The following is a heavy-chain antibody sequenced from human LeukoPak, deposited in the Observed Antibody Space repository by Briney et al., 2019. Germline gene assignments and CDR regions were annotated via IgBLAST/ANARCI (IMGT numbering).Heavy chain of an antibody. CDR3: AGPWDQVGFDP. CDR2: IYPKTGGT. D-gene: IGHD1-26*01. J-gene: IGHJ5*02. Sequence: ASVRVSYKASGYTFTVYYLHWVRQAPGQGREGMGWIYPKTGGTSYTQKFQGRVTMTRDTSISTAYMELIGLRSDDTAVYYCAGPWDQVGFDPWGQGTLVSVSS. V-gene: IGHV1-2*02. CDR1: GYTFTVYY.